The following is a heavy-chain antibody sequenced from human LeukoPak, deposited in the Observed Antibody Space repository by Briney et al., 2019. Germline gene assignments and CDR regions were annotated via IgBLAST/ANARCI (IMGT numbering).Heavy chain of an antibody. Sequence: SGPTLVNPTQTLTLTCTFSGFSHSTSGVGVGWIRQPPGKALEWLALIYWDDDKRYSPSLKSRLTITKDTSKNQVVLTMTNMDPVATATYYCALAGIAAAGNLPYFDYWGQGTLVTVSS. D-gene: IGHD6-13*01. J-gene: IGHJ4*02. V-gene: IGHV2-5*02. CDR3: ALAGIAAAGNLPYFDY. CDR1: GFSHSTSGVG. CDR2: IYWDDDK.